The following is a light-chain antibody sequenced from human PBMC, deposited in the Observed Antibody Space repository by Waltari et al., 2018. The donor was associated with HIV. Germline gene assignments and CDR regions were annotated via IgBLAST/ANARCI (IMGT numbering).Light chain of an antibody. J-gene: IGKJ2*01. CDR2: WAS. CDR1: QSVQYSNNNNY. CDR3: HQYYTTPRT. V-gene: IGKV4-1*01. Sequence: DIVMTQSPDTLALSLGERATINCRSSQSVQYSNNNNYLAWYQQKPGQPPKLLIYWASSRQSGGPDRFSGSGSGTDFTLTISSLQAEDVAVYYCHQYYTTPRTFGQGTKLEIK.